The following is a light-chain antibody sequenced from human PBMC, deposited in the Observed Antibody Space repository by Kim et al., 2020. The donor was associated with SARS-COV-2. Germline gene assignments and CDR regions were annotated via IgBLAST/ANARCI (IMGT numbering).Light chain of an antibody. Sequence: DIQMTQSPSSLSASVGDGVTITCRASQSISTYLNWYQQKPGKAPKLLIYAASSLQSGVPSRFSGSGSGTDFTLTISSLQPEDFATYYCLQSYRLWTFGQGTKVDIK. CDR2: AAS. CDR3: LQSYRLWT. J-gene: IGKJ1*01. V-gene: IGKV1-39*01. CDR1: QSISTY.